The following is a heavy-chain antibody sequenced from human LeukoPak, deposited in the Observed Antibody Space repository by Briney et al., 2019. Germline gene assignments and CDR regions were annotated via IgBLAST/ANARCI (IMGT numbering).Heavy chain of an antibody. CDR3: ARVLNARRRRYYYYMDV. Sequence: ASVKVSCKASGHTFTSYGISWVRQAPGQGLEWMGWISAYNGNTNYAQKLQGRVTITRNTSISTAYMELSSLRSEDTAVYYCARVLNARRRRYYYYMDVWGKGTTVTVSS. CDR1: GHTFTSYG. V-gene: IGHV1-18*01. CDR2: ISAYNGNT. D-gene: IGHD3-10*01. J-gene: IGHJ6*03.